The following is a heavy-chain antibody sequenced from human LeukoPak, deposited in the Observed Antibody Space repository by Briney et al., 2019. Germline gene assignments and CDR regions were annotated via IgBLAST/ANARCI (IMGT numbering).Heavy chain of an antibody. V-gene: IGHV1-2*02. CDR1: GYTFTGYY. D-gene: IGHD1-1*01. CDR3: ARGGKGLQLIGSFYDY. Sequence: ASVKVSCKASGYTFTGYYMHWVRQAPGQGLEWMGWINPNGGIDYAQKFRDRVTLTRDTSITTTYMELSRLGSDDTAVYFCARGGKGLQLIGSFYDYWGQGTLVTVSS. J-gene: IGHJ4*02. CDR2: INPNGGI.